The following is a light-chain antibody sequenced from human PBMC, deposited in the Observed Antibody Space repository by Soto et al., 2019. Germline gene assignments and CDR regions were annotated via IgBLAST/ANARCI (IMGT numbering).Light chain of an antibody. CDR1: SSDVGNYNL. CDR2: EAT. CDR3: CSYAGSSTYWV. V-gene: IGLV2-23*01. Sequence: QSALTQPASVSGSPGQSINISCTGTSSDVGNYNLVSWYQQHPGKAPKLMIYEATKRPSGISNRFSGSKSGNTASLTISGLQAEDEADYYCCSYAGSSTYWVFGGGTKVTVL. J-gene: IGLJ3*02.